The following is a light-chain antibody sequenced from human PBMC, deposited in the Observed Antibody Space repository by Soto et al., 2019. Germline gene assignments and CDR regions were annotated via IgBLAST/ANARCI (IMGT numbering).Light chain of an antibody. CDR1: SSDVGGYNY. V-gene: IGLV2-8*01. CDR3: AAWDDSLSGLWV. J-gene: IGLJ3*02. Sequence: QSALTQPPSASGSPGQSVTISCTGTSSDVGGYNYVSWYQQHPGKAPKLMIYEVSKRPSGVPDRFSGSKSGTSASLAISGLRSEDEADYYCAAWDDSLSGLWVFGGGTKLTVL. CDR2: EVS.